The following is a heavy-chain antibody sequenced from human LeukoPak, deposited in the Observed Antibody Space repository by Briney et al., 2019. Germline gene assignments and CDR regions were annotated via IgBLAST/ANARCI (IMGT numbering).Heavy chain of an antibody. V-gene: IGHV5-51*01. Sequence: GESLKISCKGSGYSFTSYWIGWVRQMPGKGLEWMGIIYPGDSDTRYSPSFQGQVTISADKSISTAYLQWSSLKASDTAMYYCATHTYYYDSSGYYTFDYWDQGTLVTVSS. CDR2: IYPGDSDT. CDR3: ATHTYYYDSSGYYTFDY. CDR1: GYSFTSYW. J-gene: IGHJ4*02. D-gene: IGHD3-22*01.